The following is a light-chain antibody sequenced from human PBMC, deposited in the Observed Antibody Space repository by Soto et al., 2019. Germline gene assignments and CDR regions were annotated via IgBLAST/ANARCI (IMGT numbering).Light chain of an antibody. CDR1: SGHSSYT. CDR3: QTWGSGIEV. J-gene: IGLJ3*02. V-gene: IGLV4-69*01. CDR2: LNSDGSH. Sequence: QPVLTQSPSASASLGASVKLTCTLSSGHSSYTIAWHQQQPEKGPRYLMTLNSDGSHSKGDGIPARFSGSSSGAERDLSISGRQSADEADYSCQTWGSGIEVFGGGTKLTVL.